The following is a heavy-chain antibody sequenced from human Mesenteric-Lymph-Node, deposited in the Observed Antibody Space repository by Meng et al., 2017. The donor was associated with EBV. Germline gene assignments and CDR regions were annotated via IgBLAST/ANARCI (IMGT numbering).Heavy chain of an antibody. CDR2: INHSGST. CDR1: GGSFSGYY. Sequence: QVEVPVGASCLLKPSESLPLTCAVYGGSFSGYYWSWIRQPPGKGLEWIGEINHSGSTNYNPSLKSRVTISVDTSKNQFSLKLSSVTAADTAVYYCARGRYYYGSGSSREWFDPWGQGTLVTVSS. D-gene: IGHD3-10*01. V-gene: IGHV4-34*02. CDR3: ARGRYYYGSGSSREWFDP. J-gene: IGHJ5*02.